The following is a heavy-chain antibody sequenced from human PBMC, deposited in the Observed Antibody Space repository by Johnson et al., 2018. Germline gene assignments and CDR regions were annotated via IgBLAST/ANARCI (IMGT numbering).Heavy chain of an antibody. CDR1: GGTFSSYA. CDR3: ATVIAVAGTNAFDI. D-gene: IGHD6-19*01. Sequence: QVQLVQSGAEVKKPGSSVKVSCKASGGTFSSYAISWVRQAPGQGLEWMGGIIPIFGTANYAQKFQGRVTITADESTGTAYMELSRLRSEDTAVYYCATVIAVAGTNAFDIWGQGTMVTVSS. V-gene: IGHV1-69*12. J-gene: IGHJ3*02. CDR2: IIPIFGTA.